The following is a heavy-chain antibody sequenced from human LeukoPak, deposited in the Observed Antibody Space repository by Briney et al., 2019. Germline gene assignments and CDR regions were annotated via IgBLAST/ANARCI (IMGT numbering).Heavy chain of an antibody. CDR2: IYTSGST. D-gene: IGHD6-13*01. J-gene: IGHJ6*03. CDR3: ARILAGLYSSSHYYYMDV. CDR1: GGSISSYY. Sequence: SETLSLTCTVSGGSISSYYWSWIRQPAGKGLERIGRIYTSGSTNYNPSLKSRVTMSVDTSKNQFSLKLSSVTAADTAVYYCARILAGLYSSSHYYYMDVWGKGTTVTVSS. V-gene: IGHV4-4*07.